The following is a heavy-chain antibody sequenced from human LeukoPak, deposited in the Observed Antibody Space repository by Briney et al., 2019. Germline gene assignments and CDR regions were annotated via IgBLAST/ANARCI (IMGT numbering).Heavy chain of an antibody. CDR2: ISAYNGNT. CDR3: ARDRHYDILTGYSNYYYYGMDV. V-gene: IGHV1-18*01. D-gene: IGHD3-9*01. CDR1: GYTFTSYG. J-gene: IGHJ6*02. Sequence: ASVKVSCKASGYTFTSYGISWVRQAPGQGLEWMGWISAYNGNTNYAQKLQGRFTMTTDTSTSTAYMELRSLRSDDTAVYYCARDRHYDILTGYSNYYYYGMDVWGQGTTVTVSS.